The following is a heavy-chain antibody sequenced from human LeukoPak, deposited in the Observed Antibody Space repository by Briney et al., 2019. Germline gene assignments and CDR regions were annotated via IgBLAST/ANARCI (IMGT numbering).Heavy chain of an antibody. CDR2: ISGSGNNT. CDR1: GFSFDDYA. CDR3: AELGITMIGGV. J-gene: IGHJ6*04. V-gene: IGHV3-48*03. D-gene: IGHD3-10*02. Sequence: GRSLRLSCAASGFSFDDYAMHWVRQAPGKGLEWVSTISGSGNNTYYANSVKGRFTISRDNAKNSLYLQMNSLRAEDTAVYYCAELGITMIGGVWGKGTTVTISS.